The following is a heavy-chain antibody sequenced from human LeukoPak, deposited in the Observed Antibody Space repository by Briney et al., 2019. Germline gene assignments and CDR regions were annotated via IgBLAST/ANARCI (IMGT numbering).Heavy chain of an antibody. J-gene: IGHJ3*02. CDR3: ARDNARLVDAFDI. Sequence: ASVKVSCKASGYTFTSYYMHWVRQAPGQGREWMGIINPSGGSTSYAQKFQGRVTMTRDTSTSTVYMELSSLRSEDTAVYYCARDNARLVDAFDIWGQGTMVTVSS. D-gene: IGHD6-6*01. V-gene: IGHV1-46*01. CDR1: GYTFTSYY. CDR2: INPSGGST.